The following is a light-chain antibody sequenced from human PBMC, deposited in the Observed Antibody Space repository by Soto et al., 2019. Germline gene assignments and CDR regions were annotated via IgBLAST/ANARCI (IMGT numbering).Light chain of an antibody. Sequence: EIVLTQSPGTLSLSPGERATLSCRASQSVSSSYLDWYQQRPGQAPRLLIYGASSRATGIPDRFSGSGSGTDFTLTISRLEPEDFAVYYCQQYGSSPPYTFGQGTKRDIK. CDR1: QSVSSSY. J-gene: IGKJ2*01. CDR2: GAS. CDR3: QQYGSSPPYT. V-gene: IGKV3-20*01.